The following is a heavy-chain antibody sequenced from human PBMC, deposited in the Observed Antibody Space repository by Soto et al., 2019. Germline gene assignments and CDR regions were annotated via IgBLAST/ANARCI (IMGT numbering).Heavy chain of an antibody. Sequence: QLQLQESGSGLVKPSQTLSLTCAVSGGSISSGGYSWSWIRQPPGKGLEWIGYIYHSGSTYYNPSLKRRVTISVDRSKNQCSLKLSSVTAADTAVYYCAGSITGTTLHYWGQGTLVTVSS. D-gene: IGHD1-7*01. J-gene: IGHJ4*02. CDR3: AGSITGTTLHY. V-gene: IGHV4-30-2*01. CDR2: IYHSGST. CDR1: GGSISSGGYS.